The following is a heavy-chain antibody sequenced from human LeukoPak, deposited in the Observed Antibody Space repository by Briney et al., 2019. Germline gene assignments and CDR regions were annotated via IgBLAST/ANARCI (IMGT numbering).Heavy chain of an antibody. Sequence: SETLSLTCSVSGGSISSSAYYWGWIRRPPGKGLEWIGSIYYGGSTYYNPSLKSRVTVSVDTSKNQFSLKLSSVTAADTAVYYCVRGSTLRHYQYWGQRTLVTVSS. V-gene: IGHV4-39*01. CDR1: GGSISSSAYY. CDR3: VRGSTLRHYQY. J-gene: IGHJ4*02. D-gene: IGHD3-16*01. CDR2: IYYGGST.